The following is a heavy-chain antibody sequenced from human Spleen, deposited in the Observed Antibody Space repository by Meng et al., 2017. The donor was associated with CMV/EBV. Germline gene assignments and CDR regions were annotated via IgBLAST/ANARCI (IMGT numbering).Heavy chain of an antibody. CDR1: SGSISSSSYY. Sequence: GSLRLSCTVSSGSISSSSYYWGWIRQPPGKGLEWIGSIYYSGSTYYNPSLKSRVTISVDTSKNQFSLKLSSVTAADTAVYYCARAGTFHCSGCNCNHYFDYWGQGTLVTVSS. V-gene: IGHV4-39*07. J-gene: IGHJ4*02. CDR3: ARAGTFHCSGCNCNHYFDY. CDR2: IYYSGST. D-gene: IGHD2-15*01.